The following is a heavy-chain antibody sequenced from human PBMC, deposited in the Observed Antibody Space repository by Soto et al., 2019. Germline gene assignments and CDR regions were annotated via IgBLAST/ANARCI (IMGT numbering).Heavy chain of an antibody. CDR2: IWYGGGKE. D-gene: IGHD2-2*03. J-gene: IGHJ5*02. Sequence: QVQLVESGGGVVQPGRSLRLSCAASGFTFSSYGMHWVRQAPGKGLEWVAIIWYGGGKEYYADSVKGRFTISRDNSKNTLYLQMNSLRAEDTAVYYCARASFQMDSFDRWGQGTLVTVSS. CDR1: GFTFSSYG. CDR3: ARASFQMDSFDR. V-gene: IGHV3-33*01.